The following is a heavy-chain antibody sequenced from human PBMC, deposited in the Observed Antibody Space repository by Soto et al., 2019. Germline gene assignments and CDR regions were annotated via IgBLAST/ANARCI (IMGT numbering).Heavy chain of an antibody. J-gene: IGHJ4*02. Sequence: QVQLQQWGAGLLKPSETLSLTCAVYGGSFSGYYWSWIRQPPGKGLEWIGEINYSGSTNYNPSLKRPVTTSVHTAKDQCSRTLSSGTAADPAVYYCARGGYGGNSGLGHLDYWGQGTLVTVSS. CDR1: GGSFSGYY. CDR2: INYSGST. D-gene: IGHD3-10*01. V-gene: IGHV4-34*01. CDR3: ARGGYGGNSGLGHLDY.